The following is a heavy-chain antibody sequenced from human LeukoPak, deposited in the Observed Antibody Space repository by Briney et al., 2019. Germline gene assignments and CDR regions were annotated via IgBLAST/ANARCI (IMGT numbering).Heavy chain of an antibody. Sequence: PSETLSLTCAVSGGSISSSNWWSWVRQPPGKGLEWIGEIYHSGSTNYNPSLKSRVTISVDTSKNQFSLKLSSVTAADTAVYYCARAYTVTTNFDYWGQGTLVTVSS. J-gene: IGHJ4*02. CDR3: ARAYTVTTNFDY. CDR2: IYHSGST. D-gene: IGHD4-17*01. CDR1: GGSISSSNW. V-gene: IGHV4-4*02.